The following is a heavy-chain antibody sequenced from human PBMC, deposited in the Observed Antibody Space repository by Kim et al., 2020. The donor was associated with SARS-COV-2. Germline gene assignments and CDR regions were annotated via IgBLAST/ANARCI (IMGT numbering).Heavy chain of an antibody. Sequence: SETLSLTCTVSGGSINSYSWSWIRQPPGKGLEWIGYTYYSGSTNYNPSLKSRGTISVDTSKNQFSLKLSSVTAADTAVYYCARDRIGYCSSTSCSLHFDYWGQGTLVTVSS. V-gene: IGHV4-59*01. CDR1: GGSINSYS. D-gene: IGHD2-2*01. CDR2: TYYSGST. CDR3: ARDRIGYCSSTSCSLHFDY. J-gene: IGHJ4*02.